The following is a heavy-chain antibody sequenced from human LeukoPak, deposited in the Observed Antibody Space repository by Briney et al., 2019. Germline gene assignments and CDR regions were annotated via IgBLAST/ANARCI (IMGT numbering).Heavy chain of an antibody. CDR3: ARQSEWEIDPVDS. V-gene: IGHV4-39*01. D-gene: IGHD1-26*01. CDR1: GGSISSSSYY. CDR2: IYYSGST. Sequence: SETLSLTCTVSGGSISSSSYYWGWIRQPPGKGLEWIGSIYYSGSTYYNPSLKSRVTISVDTSKNQFSLKLSSVTAADTAVYYCARQSEWEIDPVDSWGQGTLVTVSS. J-gene: IGHJ4*02.